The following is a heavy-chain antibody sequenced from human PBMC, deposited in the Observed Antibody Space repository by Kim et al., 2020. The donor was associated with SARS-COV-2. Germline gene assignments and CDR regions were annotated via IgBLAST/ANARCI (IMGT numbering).Heavy chain of an antibody. CDR3: ARGVRDGYNSGSPPHFDY. D-gene: IGHD3-10*01. V-gene: IGHV4-59*01. J-gene: IGHJ4*02. CDR1: GGSISSYY. CDR2: IYYSGST. Sequence: SETLSLTCTVSGGSISSYYWSWIRQPPGKGLEWIGYIYYSGSTNYNPSLKSRVTISVDTSKNQFSLKLSSVTAADTAVYYCARGVRDGYNSGSPPHFDYWGQGTLVTVSS.